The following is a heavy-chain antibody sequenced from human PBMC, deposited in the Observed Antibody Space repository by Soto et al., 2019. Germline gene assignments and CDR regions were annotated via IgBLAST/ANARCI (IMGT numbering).Heavy chain of an antibody. J-gene: IGHJ4*02. Sequence: EVQLVESGGGLVQPGRSLRLSCAASGFTFDDYAMHWVRQAPGKGLEWVSGISWNSGSIGYADSVKGRFTISRDNAKNSLYLQLNSLRAEDTALYYCAKGPHYYDSGNYFDYWGQGTLVTGSS. V-gene: IGHV3-9*01. CDR2: ISWNSGSI. CDR1: GFTFDDYA. CDR3: AKGPHYYDSGNYFDY. D-gene: IGHD3-22*01.